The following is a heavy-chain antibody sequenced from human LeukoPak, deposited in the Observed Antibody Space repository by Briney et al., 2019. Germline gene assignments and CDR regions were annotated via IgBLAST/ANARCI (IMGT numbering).Heavy chain of an antibody. CDR3: ARDNGWYDNNWFDP. Sequence: ASVKVSGKASGYTFTGYYMHWVRQAPGQGLEWMGWINPNSGGTNYAQKFQGRVTMTRDTSISTAYMELSRLRSDDTAVYYCARDNGWYDNNWFDPWGQGTLVTVSS. J-gene: IGHJ5*02. V-gene: IGHV1-2*02. D-gene: IGHD6-19*01. CDR1: GYTFTGYY. CDR2: INPNSGGT.